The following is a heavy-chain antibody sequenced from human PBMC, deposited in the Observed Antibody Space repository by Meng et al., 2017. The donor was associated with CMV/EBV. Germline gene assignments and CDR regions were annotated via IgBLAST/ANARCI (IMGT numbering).Heavy chain of an antibody. CDR2: IYWDDDK. J-gene: IGHJ5*02. CDR3: AHKGRRMAAAGINWFDP. Sequence: QIPVKESVPTLVKPTQTLSLTCTFSGFSLSPCGVGVGWIRQPPGKALEWLALIYWDDDKRYSPSLKSRLTITKDTSKNQVVLTMTNMDPVDTATYYCAHKGRRMAAAGINWFDPWGQGTLVTVSS. CDR1: GFSLSPCGVG. D-gene: IGHD6-13*01. V-gene: IGHV2-5*02.